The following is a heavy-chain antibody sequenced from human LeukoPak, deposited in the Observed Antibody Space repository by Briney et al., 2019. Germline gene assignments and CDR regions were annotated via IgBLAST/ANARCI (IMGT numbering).Heavy chain of an antibody. CDR3: ATVVVVPAATDY. V-gene: IGHV3-21*01. D-gene: IGHD2-2*01. J-gene: IGHJ4*02. CDR2: ISSSSSSYI. CDR1: GFTFSSYS. Sequence: GGSLRLSYAASGFTFSSYSMNWVRQAPGKGLEWVSSISSSSSSYIYYADSVKGRFTISRDNAKNSLYLQMNSLRAEDTAVYYCATVVVVPAATDYWGQGTLVTVSS.